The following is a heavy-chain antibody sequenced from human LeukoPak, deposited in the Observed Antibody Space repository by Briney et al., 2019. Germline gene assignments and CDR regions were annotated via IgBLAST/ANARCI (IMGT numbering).Heavy chain of an antibody. J-gene: IGHJ3*02. CDR3: ARGVGSYGDYGVRYDAFDI. Sequence: SGTLSLTCAVYGGSFSGYYWSWIRQPPGKGLEWIGEINHSGSTNYNPSLKSRVTISVDTSKNQFSLKLSSVTAADTAMYYCARGVGSYGDYGVRYDAFDIWGQGTMVTVSS. CDR1: GGSFSGYY. CDR2: INHSGST. D-gene: IGHD4-17*01. V-gene: IGHV4-34*01.